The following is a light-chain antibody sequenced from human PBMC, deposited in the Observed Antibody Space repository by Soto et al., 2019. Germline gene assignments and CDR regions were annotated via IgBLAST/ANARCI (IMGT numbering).Light chain of an antibody. J-gene: IGKJ1*01. CDR1: QYINTR. CDR3: HQRQSWPRA. Sequence: EMVLAQSPATLSSVPGDRVTLSCLASQYINTRLAWYQHRPGQAPRLLIYQTSIRAAGIPARFSASRSGTDFTLTISDVQPEHFALYYRHQRQSWPRALGQGTKVDIK. V-gene: IGKV3-11*01. CDR2: QTS.